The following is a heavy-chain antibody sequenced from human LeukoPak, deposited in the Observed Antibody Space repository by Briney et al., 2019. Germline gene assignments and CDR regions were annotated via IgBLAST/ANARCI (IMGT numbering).Heavy chain of an antibody. CDR1: EFTASSNY. CDR2: IYSSAYI. V-gene: IGHV3-53*01. CDR3: ARDWGGMPFDS. Sequence: SGGSLRLSCAASEFTASSNYMTWVRQAPGKGLDWVSIIYSSAYIYYSDSVKGRFTISRDNSKNTLYLHMNSLRAEDTAVFYCARDWGGMPFDSGGRGTLVTVSS. J-gene: IGHJ4*02. D-gene: IGHD2-8*02.